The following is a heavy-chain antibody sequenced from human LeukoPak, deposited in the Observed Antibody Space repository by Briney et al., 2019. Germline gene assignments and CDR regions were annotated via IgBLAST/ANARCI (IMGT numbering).Heavy chain of an antibody. CDR3: ARQSGYSYGFDY. Sequence: GRSLRLSCAASGFTFDDYAIHWVRQAPGKGLEWVSGISWNSGSIGYADSVKGRFTISRDNAKNSLYLQMNSLRAEDTAVYYCARQSGYSYGFDYWGQGTLVTVSS. V-gene: IGHV3-9*01. J-gene: IGHJ4*02. CDR1: GFTFDDYA. CDR2: ISWNSGSI. D-gene: IGHD5-18*01.